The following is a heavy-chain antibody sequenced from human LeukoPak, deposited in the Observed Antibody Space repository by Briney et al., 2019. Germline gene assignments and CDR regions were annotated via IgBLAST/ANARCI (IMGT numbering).Heavy chain of an antibody. CDR3: AKDRWLYDSSGSFDY. CDR2: IRDSGAST. CDR1: GFTFSSYS. V-gene: IGHV3-23*01. Sequence: GGSLRLSCAVSGFTFSSYSMNWVRQAPGKGLESVSAIRDSGASTYHADSVKGRLTISRATSTNSLYMQINSLRAADTAVYYCAKDRWLYDSSGSFDYWGQGTLVTVYS. J-gene: IGHJ4*02. D-gene: IGHD3-22*01.